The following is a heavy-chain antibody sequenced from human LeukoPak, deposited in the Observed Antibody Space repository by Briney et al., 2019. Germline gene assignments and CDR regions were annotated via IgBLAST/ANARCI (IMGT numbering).Heavy chain of an antibody. Sequence: ASVKVSCKASGGTFSSYAISWVRQAPGQGLEWMGRIIPILGIANYAQKFQGRVTITADKSTSTAYMKLSSLRSEDTAVYYCANAIAAAGPLDYWGQGTLVTVSS. CDR2: IIPILGIA. CDR3: ANAIAAAGPLDY. V-gene: IGHV1-69*04. D-gene: IGHD6-13*01. J-gene: IGHJ4*02. CDR1: GGTFSSYA.